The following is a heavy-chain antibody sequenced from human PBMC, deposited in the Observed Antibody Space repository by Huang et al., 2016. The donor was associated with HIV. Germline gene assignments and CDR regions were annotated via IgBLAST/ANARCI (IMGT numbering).Heavy chain of an antibody. CDR3: ARDSPLLGVVIVVVPTAPNAFDI. V-gene: IGHV1-18*01. D-gene: IGHD2-2*01. J-gene: IGHJ3*02. CDR2: IGAYNGVT. CDR1: GYTFTSYG. Sequence: QVQLVQSGVEVKKPGASVKVSCKASGYTFTSYGIGWVRQAPGQGLEWMVWIGAYNGVTNYAQNVQGRVTMTTDTSTSTAYMELRSLRSDDTAVYYCARDSPLLGVVIVVVPTAPNAFDIWGQGTMVTVSS.